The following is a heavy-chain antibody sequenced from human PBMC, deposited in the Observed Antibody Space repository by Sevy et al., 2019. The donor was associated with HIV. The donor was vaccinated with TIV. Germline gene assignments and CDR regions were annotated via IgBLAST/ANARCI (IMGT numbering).Heavy chain of an antibody. CDR1: GFTFSSYA. Sequence: GGSLRLSCAASGFTFSSYAMSWVRQAPGKGLEWVSAISGSGGSTYYADSVKGRFTISRDNSKNTLYLQMNGLRAEDKAVYYCAKDGAGYYDSSGPRPLGMDVWGQGTTVTVSS. V-gene: IGHV3-23*01. D-gene: IGHD3-22*01. J-gene: IGHJ6*02. CDR3: AKDGAGYYDSSGPRPLGMDV. CDR2: ISGSGGST.